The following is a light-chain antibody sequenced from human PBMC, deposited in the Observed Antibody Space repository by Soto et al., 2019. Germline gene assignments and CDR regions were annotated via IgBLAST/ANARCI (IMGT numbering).Light chain of an antibody. CDR1: QNVNSN. V-gene: IGKV3-15*01. CDR3: QQYNNWPPWT. Sequence: EIVMTQSPATLSVSPGEGATLSCRASQNVNSNLAWYQQKPGQAPRLLIYGASTRATGIPARFSGSGSGTEFTLTISSLQSEDFAVYYCQQYNNWPPWTFGQGTKVDIK. CDR2: GAS. J-gene: IGKJ1*01.